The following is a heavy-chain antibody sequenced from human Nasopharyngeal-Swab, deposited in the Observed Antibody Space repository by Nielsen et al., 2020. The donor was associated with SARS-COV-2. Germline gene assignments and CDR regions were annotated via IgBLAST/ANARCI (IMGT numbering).Heavy chain of an antibody. CDR3: ARGSGYYDSSGYSDY. D-gene: IGHD3-22*01. CDR1: GGSISSYY. CDR2: IYYSRST. J-gene: IGHJ4*02. Sequence: SETLSLTCTVSGGSISSYYWSWIRQPPGKGLEWIGYIYYSRSTNYNPSLKSRVTISVDTSKNQFSLKLSSVTAADTAVYYCARGSGYYDSSGYSDYWGQGTLVTVSS. V-gene: IGHV4-59*13.